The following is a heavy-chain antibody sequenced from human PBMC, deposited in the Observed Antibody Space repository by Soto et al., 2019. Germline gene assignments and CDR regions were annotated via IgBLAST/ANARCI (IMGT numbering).Heavy chain of an antibody. V-gene: IGHV5-10-1*01. D-gene: IGHD3-22*01. CDR3: SRQIYYSDAGSNVHYYFDS. CDR2: IDPSDSQT. J-gene: IGHJ4*02. CDR1: GYSFAGYC. Sequence: GESLKISCKGSGYSFAGYCIAWVRQKPGKGLEWMGRIDPSDSQTYYSPSFRGHVAISVTKSINTVFLQWSSLRASDTAMYYCSRQIYYSDAGSNVHYYFDSWGQGTPVTVSS.